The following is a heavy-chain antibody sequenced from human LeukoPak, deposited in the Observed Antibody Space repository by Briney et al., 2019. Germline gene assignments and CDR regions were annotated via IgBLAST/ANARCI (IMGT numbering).Heavy chain of an antibody. V-gene: IGHV4-34*01. CDR3: ARGRTYGEPTPHAFDI. CDR2: IYHSGST. D-gene: IGHD4-17*01. J-gene: IGHJ3*02. CDR1: GGSFSGYY. Sequence: SETLSLTCAVYGGSFSGYYWSWVRQPPGKGLEWIGYIYHSGSTYYNPSLKSRVTISVDRSKNQFSLKLSSVTAADTAVYYCARGRTYGEPTPHAFDIWGQGTMVTVSS.